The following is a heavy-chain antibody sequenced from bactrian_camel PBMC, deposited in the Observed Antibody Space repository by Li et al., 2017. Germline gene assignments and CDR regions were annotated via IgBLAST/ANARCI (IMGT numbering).Heavy chain of an antibody. CDR1: GFIFSTHD. J-gene: IGHJ4*01. D-gene: IGHD4*01. Sequence: HVQLVESGGGLVQPGGSLRLSCVASGFIFSTHDMSWVRQAPGKGVEWVSSINSNGVLTYYANFVKGRFTISRDNTKSTLYLQLDSLKTEDTAMYYCARGYKSRSYSDSQQGTQVTVS. V-gene: IGHV3S1*01. CDR2: INSNGVLT.